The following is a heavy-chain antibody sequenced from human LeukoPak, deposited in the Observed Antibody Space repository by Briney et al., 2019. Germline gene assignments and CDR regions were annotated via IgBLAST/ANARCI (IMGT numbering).Heavy chain of an antibody. CDR1: GYTFTTYG. CDR2: IGPYNGNT. CDR3: ARDRAVVVAATDY. J-gene: IGHJ4*02. Sequence: ASVKVSCEASGYTFTTYGISWVRQAPGQGLEWMGWIGPYNGNTNYAQKLQGRVTMTTDTSTSTAYMELRSLRSDDTAVYYCARDRAVVVAATDYWGQGTLVTVSS. D-gene: IGHD2-15*01. V-gene: IGHV1-18*01.